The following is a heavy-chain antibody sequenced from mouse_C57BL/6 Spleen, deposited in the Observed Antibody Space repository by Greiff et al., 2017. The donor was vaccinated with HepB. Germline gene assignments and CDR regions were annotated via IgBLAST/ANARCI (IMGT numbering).Heavy chain of an antibody. CDR2: ISYDGSN. J-gene: IGHJ2*01. V-gene: IGHV3-6*01. D-gene: IGHD2-2*01. CDR1: GYSITSGYY. Sequence: EVQLQESGPDLVKPSQSLSLTCSVTGYSITSGYYWNWIRQFPGNKLEWMGYISYDGSNNYNPSLKNRISITRDTSKNQFFLKLNSVTTEDTATYYCARDMDGYEGYWGQGTTLTVSS. CDR3: ARDMDGYEGY.